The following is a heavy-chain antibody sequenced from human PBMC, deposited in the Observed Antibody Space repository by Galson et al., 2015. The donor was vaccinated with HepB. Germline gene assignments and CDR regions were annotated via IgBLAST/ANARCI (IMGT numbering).Heavy chain of an antibody. Sequence: SVKVSCKASGYTFTSYYMHWVRQAPGQGLEWMGIINPSGGSTSYAQKFQGRVTLTKDTSTSTFYMELSSLRSEDTAVFYCARGIAVRPHWYFDLWGRGTLVTVSS. CDR2: INPSGGST. D-gene: IGHD6-6*01. CDR1: GYTFTSYY. CDR3: ARGIAVRPHWYFDL. V-gene: IGHV1-46*01. J-gene: IGHJ2*01.